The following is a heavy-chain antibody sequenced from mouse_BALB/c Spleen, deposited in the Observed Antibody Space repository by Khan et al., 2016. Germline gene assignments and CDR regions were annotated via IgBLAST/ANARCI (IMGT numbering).Heavy chain of an antibody. J-gene: IGHJ4*01. V-gene: IGHV4-1*02. CDR1: GFDFSGYW. CDR2: ISPDSSTI. CDR3: ARPVYTRAMDF. Sequence: EVKLLESGGGLVQPGGSLKLSCAASGFDFSGYWMSWVRQAPGKGLEWIGEISPDSSTINYTPSLKDKFIISRDNAKNTLYLQMNKVRSEDTALXYGARPVYTRAMDFWGQGTSVTVSS.